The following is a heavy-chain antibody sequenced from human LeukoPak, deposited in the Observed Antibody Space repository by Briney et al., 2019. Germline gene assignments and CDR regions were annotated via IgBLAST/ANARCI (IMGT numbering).Heavy chain of an antibody. CDR1: GFTFTNYA. CDR2: ISGSSVST. J-gene: IGHJ6*02. Sequence: GGSLRLSCSLSGFTFTNYAMTWVRQAPGKGLEWVSAISGSSVSTYYADSVKGRFTISRDNSKSTVSLQMNSLRADDTAIYYCAKGRPSCTTSNCYGTDVWGQGTTVTVSS. CDR3: AKGRPSCTTSNCYGTDV. D-gene: IGHD2-8*01. V-gene: IGHV3-23*01.